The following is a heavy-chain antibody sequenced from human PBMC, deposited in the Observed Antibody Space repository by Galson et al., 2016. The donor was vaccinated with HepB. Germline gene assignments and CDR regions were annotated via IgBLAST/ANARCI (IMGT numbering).Heavy chain of an antibody. CDR1: GFTFSNYA. CDR3: ARDRSYSNYNFDY. D-gene: IGHD4-11*01. J-gene: IGHJ4*02. CDR2: ISHDGSNQ. Sequence: SLRLSCAASGFTFSNYAMHWVRQAPGKGLEWVGVISHDGSNQYYVDSVKGRFTISRDNSKNAMYLQMSSLRAEDTAVYYCARDRSYSNYNFDYWGQGTLVTVSA. V-gene: IGHV3-30*15.